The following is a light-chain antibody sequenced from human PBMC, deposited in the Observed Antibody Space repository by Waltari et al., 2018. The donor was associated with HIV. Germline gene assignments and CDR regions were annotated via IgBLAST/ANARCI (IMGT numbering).Light chain of an antibody. Sequence: QAVVTQEPSLTVSPGETVTLTCGSPIEIVTSSHHPYWFQKKPGQAPRTLISDTSHMTSWTLARFSGALFGGKAALTLSGAQPEDEAEYYCLLSFGGGHVAFGGGTKLTVL. J-gene: IGLJ2*01. V-gene: IGLV7-46*01. CDR3: LLSFGGGHVA. CDR2: DTS. CDR1: IEIVTSSHH.